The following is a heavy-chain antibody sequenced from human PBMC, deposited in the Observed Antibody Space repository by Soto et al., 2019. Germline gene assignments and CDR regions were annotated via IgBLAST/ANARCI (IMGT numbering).Heavy chain of an antibody. CDR3: ARGRATSGYNRIDL. Sequence: PGGSLRLSCAASGFTCASYAMNWVRQAPGKGLEWVSSVSGSADNTYYADSVKGRSTISRDNSKNTVDLQMSSLRAEDTAIYFCARGRATSGYNRIDLWGQGILVTVSS. CDR1: GFTCASYA. J-gene: IGHJ5*02. V-gene: IGHV3-23*01. D-gene: IGHD3-22*01. CDR2: VSGSADNT.